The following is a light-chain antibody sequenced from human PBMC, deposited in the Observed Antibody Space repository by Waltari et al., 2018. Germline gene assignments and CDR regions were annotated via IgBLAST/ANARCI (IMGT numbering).Light chain of an antibody. V-gene: IGKV2-28*01. CDR2: LGS. CDR3: MQALQTPRT. Sequence: IVMSQSLLSLPVTVGEPASIPCRSSQSLLHSNGYHYLDWYLQKPGQSPQLLIYLGSNRAFGVADRFSGSGSGTDFTLKISRVEAEDVGGYYCMQALQTPRTFGQGTKVEI. CDR1: QSLLHSNGYHY. J-gene: IGKJ1*01.